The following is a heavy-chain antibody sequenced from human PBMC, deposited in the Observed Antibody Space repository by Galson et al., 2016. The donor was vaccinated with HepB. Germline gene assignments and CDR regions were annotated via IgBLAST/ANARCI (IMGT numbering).Heavy chain of an antibody. Sequence: SLRLSCAASGFTFTDYYMTWIRQAPGKGLEWVSYISCSGSYTNYADSVKGRFTISRDNARKSLYLQMNSLRPDDTAVYYCAREDSSWYGYYGMDVWGQGTTVTVSS. V-gene: IGHV3-11*06. CDR1: GFTFTDYY. CDR2: ISCSGSYT. J-gene: IGHJ6*02. CDR3: AREDSSWYGYYGMDV. D-gene: IGHD6-13*01.